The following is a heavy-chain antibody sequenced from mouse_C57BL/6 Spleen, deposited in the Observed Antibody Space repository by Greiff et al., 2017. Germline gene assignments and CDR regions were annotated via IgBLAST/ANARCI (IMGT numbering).Heavy chain of an antibody. V-gene: IGHV5-4*01. CDR2: ISDGGSYT. CDR3: ARDGTGTMDY. D-gene: IGHD4-1*01. J-gene: IGHJ2*01. CDR1: GFTFSSYA. Sequence: EVKLMESGGGLVKPGGSLKLSCAASGFTFSSYAMSWVRQTPEKRLEWVATISDGGSYTYYPDNVKGRFTISRDNAKNNLYLQMSHLKSEDTAMYYCARDGTGTMDYWGQGTTLTVSS.